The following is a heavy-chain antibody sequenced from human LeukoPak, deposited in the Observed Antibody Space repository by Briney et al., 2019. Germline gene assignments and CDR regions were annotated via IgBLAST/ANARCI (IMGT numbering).Heavy chain of an antibody. CDR2: INPNSGGT. CDR1: VYTFTDYY. Sequence: ASVKVSCKASVYTFTDYYMHWVRQAPGQGLEWMGWINPNSGGTNYAQKFQGRFTMTRDTSISTAYMELSRLRSDDTAVYYCAREAIGYYDSSGYAWFDPWGQGTLVTVSS. V-gene: IGHV1-2*02. J-gene: IGHJ5*02. D-gene: IGHD3-22*01. CDR3: AREAIGYYDSSGYAWFDP.